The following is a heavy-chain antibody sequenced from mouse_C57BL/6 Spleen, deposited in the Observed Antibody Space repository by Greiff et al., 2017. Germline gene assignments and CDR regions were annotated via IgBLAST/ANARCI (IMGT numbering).Heavy chain of an antibody. CDR2: IYPGDGDT. J-gene: IGHJ4*01. CDR1: GYAFSSSW. V-gene: IGHV1-82*01. D-gene: IGHD1-1*01. Sequence: VKLMESGPELVKPGASVKISCKASGYAFSSSWMNWVKQRPGKGLEWIGRIYPGDGDTNYNGKFKGKATLTADKSSSTAYMQLSSLTSEDSAVYFCAEDYGHMDYWGQGTSVTVSS. CDR3: AEDYGHMDY.